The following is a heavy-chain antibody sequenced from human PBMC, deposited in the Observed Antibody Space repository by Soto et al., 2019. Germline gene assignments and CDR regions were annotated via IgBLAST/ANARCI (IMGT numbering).Heavy chain of an antibody. Sequence: EVQLLESGGGLVQPGGSLRLSCAASGFTFANYPMNWVRQTPGKGLEWVSAVDGYGTSTYYAASVKGRFSISRDNSRNTLYLQMNSLRAEDTAVYYCAKVTWYGHSRDDWGQGTLVTVSS. V-gene: IGHV3-23*01. CDR3: AKVTWYGHSRDD. D-gene: IGHD4-17*01. J-gene: IGHJ4*02. CDR1: GFTFANYP. CDR2: VDGYGTST.